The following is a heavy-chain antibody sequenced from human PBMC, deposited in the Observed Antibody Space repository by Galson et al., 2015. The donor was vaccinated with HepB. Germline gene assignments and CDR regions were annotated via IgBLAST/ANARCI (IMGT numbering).Heavy chain of an antibody. CDR2: IYYSGST. J-gene: IGHJ3*02. Sequence: TLSLTCTVSGGSISSGGYYWSWIRQHPGKGLEWVGYIYYSGSTYYNPSLKSRVTISVDTSKNQFSLKLSSVTAADTAVYYCARWGPTYCSSTSCSFFAFDIWGQGTMVTVSS. D-gene: IGHD2-2*01. V-gene: IGHV4-31*03. CDR1: GGSISSGGYY. CDR3: ARWGPTYCSSTSCSFFAFDI.